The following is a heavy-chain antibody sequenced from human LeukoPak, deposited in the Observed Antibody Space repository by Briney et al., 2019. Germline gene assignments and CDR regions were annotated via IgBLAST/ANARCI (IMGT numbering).Heavy chain of an antibody. V-gene: IGHV3-74*01. J-gene: IGHJ4*02. CDR1: GFTFSSYW. CDR2: INSDGSTT. CDR3: ARDTSDEGFDY. Sequence: GGSLRLSCGASGFTFSSYWMHWVRQAPGKGLVWISRINSDGSTTSYADSVKGRFTISRDNAKNTLYLQMNSLRAEDTAVYYCARDTSDEGFDYWGQGTLVTVSS.